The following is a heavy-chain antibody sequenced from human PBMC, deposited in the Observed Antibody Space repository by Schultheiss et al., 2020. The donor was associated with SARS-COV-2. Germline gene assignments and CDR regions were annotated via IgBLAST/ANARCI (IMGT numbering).Heavy chain of an antibody. Sequence: GGSLRLSCAASGFTFSSYAMSWVRQAPGKGLEWVSAISGSGGSTYYADSVKGRFTISRDNSKNTLYLQMNSLRAEDTAVYYCAKDRPYSSSSGSNWFDPWGQGTLVTVSS. CDR2: ISGSGGST. J-gene: IGHJ5*02. CDR1: GFTFSSYA. CDR3: AKDRPYSSSSGSNWFDP. V-gene: IGHV3-23*01. D-gene: IGHD6-6*01.